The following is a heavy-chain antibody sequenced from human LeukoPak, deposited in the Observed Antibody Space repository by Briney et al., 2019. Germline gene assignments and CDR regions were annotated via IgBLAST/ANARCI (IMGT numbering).Heavy chain of an antibody. V-gene: IGHV1-69*13. D-gene: IGHD5-24*01. CDR1: GGTFSSYA. CDR3: ARLRDGYNMYYFDY. Sequence: SVKVSCKASGGTFSSYAISWVRQAPGQGLEWMGGIIPIFGTANYAQKFQGRVTITADESTSTAYMELSSLKASDTAMYYCARLRDGYNMYYFDYWGQGTLVTVSS. J-gene: IGHJ4*02. CDR2: IIPIFGTA.